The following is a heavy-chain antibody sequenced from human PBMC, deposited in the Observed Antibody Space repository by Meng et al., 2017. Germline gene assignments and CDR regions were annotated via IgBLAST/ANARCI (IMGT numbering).Heavy chain of an antibody. D-gene: IGHD2-21*02. CDR3: AREIVVVTAENWFDP. CDR1: VFTFSNAW. V-gene: IGHV3-15*02. J-gene: IGHJ5*02. CDR2: IKSKTDGGTT. Sequence: EVVGGAVVHAGWLLRPPCAAVVFTFSNAWMSWVRQAPGKGVEWVGRIKSKTDGGTTDYAAPVKGRFTISRDDSKNTLYLQMNSLKTEDTAVYYCAREIVVVTAENWFDPWGQGTLVTVSS.